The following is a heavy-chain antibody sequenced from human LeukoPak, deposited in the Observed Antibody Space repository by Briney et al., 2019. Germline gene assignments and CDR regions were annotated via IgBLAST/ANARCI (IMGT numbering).Heavy chain of an antibody. V-gene: IGHV1-46*01. CDR1: GYTFTSYY. D-gene: IGHD1-1*01. J-gene: IGHJ4*02. CDR3: ARMSEGYAYFDY. Sequence: ASVKVSCKASGYTFTSYYMHWVRQAPGQGLEWMGIINPSGGSTSYAQKFQGRVTMTRDMSTSTVYMELSSLRSEDTAVYYCARMSEGYAYFDYWGQGTLVTVSS. CDR2: INPSGGST.